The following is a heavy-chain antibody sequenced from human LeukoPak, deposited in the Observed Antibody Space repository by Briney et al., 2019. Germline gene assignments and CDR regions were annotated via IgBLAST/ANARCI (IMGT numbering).Heavy chain of an antibody. CDR1: GYTFTSYG. J-gene: IGHJ4*02. V-gene: IGHV1-18*01. CDR3: ARTILWIQLRFSPFGDY. CDR2: ISAYNGNT. D-gene: IGHD5-18*01. Sequence: ASVKVSCKASGYTFTSYGISWVRQAPGQGLEWMGWISAYNGNTNYAQKLQGRVTMTTDTSTSTAYMELRSLRSDDTAVYYCARTILWIQLRFSPFGDYWGQGTLVTVSS.